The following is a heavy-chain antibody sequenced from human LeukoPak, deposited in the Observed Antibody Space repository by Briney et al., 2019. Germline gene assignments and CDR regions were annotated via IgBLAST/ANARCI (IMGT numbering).Heavy chain of an antibody. CDR1: GFTFSSYA. CDR2: ISYDGSEK. V-gene: IGHV3-30*04. CDR3: ARGFSGYYYPFDY. D-gene: IGHD3-22*01. J-gene: IGHJ4*02. Sequence: SGGSLRLSCAASGFTFSSYAVHWVRQAPGKGLEWVAVISYDGSEKYYADSVKGRFTISRDNSKNTLFLQMSSLRAEDTAVYYCARGFSGYYYPFDYWGQGTLVTVSS.